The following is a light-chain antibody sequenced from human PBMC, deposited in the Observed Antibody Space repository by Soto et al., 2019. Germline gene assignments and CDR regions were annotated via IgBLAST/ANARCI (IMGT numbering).Light chain of an antibody. J-gene: IGKJ1*01. CDR3: QQYYSYPT. V-gene: IGKV1-8*01. CDR1: QGISSY. CDR2: AAS. Sequence: AIRMTQSPSSLSASTGDRVTITCRASQGISSYLAWYQQKPGKAPKLLIYAASTLQSGVPSRFSGSGSGTDFTLTISCLQSEDFATYYCQQYYSYPTFGQGTKVDSK.